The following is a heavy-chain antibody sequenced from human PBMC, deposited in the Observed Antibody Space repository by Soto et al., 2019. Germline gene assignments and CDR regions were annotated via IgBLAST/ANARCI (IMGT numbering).Heavy chain of an antibody. CDR2: ISYSGSA. CDR3: ARQGLYDFWSGPAHNWFDP. V-gene: IGHV4-39*01. D-gene: IGHD3-3*01. CDR1: GDSIAGSSYY. J-gene: IGHJ5*02. Sequence: ETLSLTCTVSGDSIAGSSYYWGWIRQPPGRGLEWIGSISYSGSAHYSASLRSRITISVDTSKNQFSLNLSSVTAADTAVYYCARQGLYDFWSGPAHNWFDPWGRGTLVTVSS.